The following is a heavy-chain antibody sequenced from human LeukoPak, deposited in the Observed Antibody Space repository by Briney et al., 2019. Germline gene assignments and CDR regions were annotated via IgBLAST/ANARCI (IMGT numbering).Heavy chain of an antibody. Sequence: PGGSLRLSCAASGFTFSSYAMSWVRQAPGKGLEWVSAISGSGGSTYYADSVKGRFTISRDNAKNSLYLQMNSLRAEDTAVYYCARSIDYYDSSGYYLVDYWGQGTLVTVSS. D-gene: IGHD3-22*01. J-gene: IGHJ4*02. CDR2: ISGSGGST. CDR3: ARSIDYYDSSGYYLVDY. V-gene: IGHV3-23*01. CDR1: GFTFSSYA.